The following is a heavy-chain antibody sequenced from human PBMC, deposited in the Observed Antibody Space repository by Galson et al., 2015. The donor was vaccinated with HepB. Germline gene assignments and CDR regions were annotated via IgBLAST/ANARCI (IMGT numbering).Heavy chain of an antibody. J-gene: IGHJ3*02. CDR2: IYYSGST. CDR1: GGSISSGGYY. V-gene: IGHV4-31*03. CDR3: ARDRVVHDAFDI. D-gene: IGHD3-3*01. Sequence: LTCTVSGGSISSGGYYWSWIRQHPGKGLEWIGYIYYSGSTYYDPSLKSRVTISVDTSKNQFSLKLSSVTAADTAVYYCARDRVVHDAFDIWGQGTMVTVSS.